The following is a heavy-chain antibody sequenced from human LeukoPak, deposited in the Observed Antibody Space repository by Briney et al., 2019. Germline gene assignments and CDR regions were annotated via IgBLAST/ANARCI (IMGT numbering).Heavy chain of an antibody. CDR2: INPNSGGT. D-gene: IGHD2-2*01. Sequence: ASVKVSCKASGYTFTGYYMHWVRQAPGQGFEWMGRINPNSGGTNYAQKFQGRVTMTRDTSISTAYMELSRLRSDDTAVYYCARGSCSSTSCRYRDDYWGQGTLVTVSS. J-gene: IGHJ4*02. CDR1: GYTFTGYY. V-gene: IGHV1-2*06. CDR3: ARGSCSSTSCRYRDDY.